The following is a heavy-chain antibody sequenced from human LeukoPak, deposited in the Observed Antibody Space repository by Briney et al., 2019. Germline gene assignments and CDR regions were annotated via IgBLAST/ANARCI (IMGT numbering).Heavy chain of an antibody. Sequence: ASVKVSCKASGYTFTGYYMHWVRQAPGQGLEWMGWINPNSGGTNYAQKFQGRVTMTRDTSISTAYMELSRLRSDDTAVYYCARETYGGNLSFDYWDQGTLVTVSS. CDR1: GYTFTGYY. V-gene: IGHV1-2*02. D-gene: IGHD4-23*01. CDR2: INPNSGGT. CDR3: ARETYGGNLSFDY. J-gene: IGHJ4*02.